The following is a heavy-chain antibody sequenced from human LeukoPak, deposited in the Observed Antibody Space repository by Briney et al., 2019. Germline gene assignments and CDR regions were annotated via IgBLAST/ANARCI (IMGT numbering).Heavy chain of an antibody. CDR2: FNPNSGGT. CDR1: GYTFTGYY. CDR3: ARDSAGELFPEYFDY. D-gene: IGHD3-10*01. V-gene: IGHV1-2*04. J-gene: IGHJ4*02. Sequence: ASVKVSCKASGYTFTGYYMHWVGQPPDKGLKGMGWFNPNSGGTNYAQKFQGWVTMTRDTSISTAYMELSRLRSDDTAVYYCARDSAGELFPEYFDYWGQGTLVTVSS.